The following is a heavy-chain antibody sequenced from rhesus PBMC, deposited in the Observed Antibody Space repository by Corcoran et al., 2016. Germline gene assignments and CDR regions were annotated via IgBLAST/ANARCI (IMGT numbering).Heavy chain of an antibody. J-gene: IGHJ4*01. V-gene: IGHV4S12*01. D-gene: IGHD3-3*01. CDR2: IYSNSEST. CDR1: GCSLSSGYFY. Sequence: QVQLQESGPGVVQPSETLSLTCAVSGCSLSSGYFYWRLIRQPPGQGLEWVGGIYSNSESTNYNPSLKSRVTISKDTSKNQFSLKLSSVTAADTAVYYCARTTIFGVPAPDYWGQGVLVTVSS. CDR3: ARTTIFGVPAPDY.